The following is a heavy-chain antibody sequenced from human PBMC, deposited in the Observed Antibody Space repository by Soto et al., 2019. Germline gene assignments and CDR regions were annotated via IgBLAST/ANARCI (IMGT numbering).Heavy chain of an antibody. D-gene: IGHD3-3*01. J-gene: IGHJ4*02. Sequence: SETLSLTCTVSGGSISSGGYYWSWIRQHPGKGLEWIGYIYYSGSTYYNPSLKSRVTISVDTSKNQFSLKLSSVTAADTAVYYCARGIEITIFGVPREYYFDYWGQGTLVTVSS. CDR3: ARGIEITIFGVPREYYFDY. V-gene: IGHV4-31*03. CDR2: IYYSGST. CDR1: GGSISSGGYY.